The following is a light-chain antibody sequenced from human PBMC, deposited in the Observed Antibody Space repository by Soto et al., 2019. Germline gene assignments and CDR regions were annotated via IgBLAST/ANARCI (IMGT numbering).Light chain of an antibody. CDR2: GVS. J-gene: IGLJ1*01. V-gene: IGLV1-40*01. Sequence: QSVLTQPPSVSGAPGQRVTISCTGTSSNIGAGYEVHWYQQFPGKTPKILIYGVSNRPSGVSSRFSGSKSGNTASLTISGLQAEDEADYYCISYTGSSTSYVFGSGTKVTV. CDR1: SSNIGAGYE. CDR3: ISYTGSSTSYV.